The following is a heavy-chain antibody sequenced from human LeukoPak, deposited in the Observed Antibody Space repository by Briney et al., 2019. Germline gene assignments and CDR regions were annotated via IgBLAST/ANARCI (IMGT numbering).Heavy chain of an antibody. J-gene: IGHJ4*02. V-gene: IGHV1-2*02. CDR1: GYTFTSDY. Sequence: ASVKVSCKASGYTFTSDYMHWVRQAPGQGLEWMGWINPNSGGTNYAQKFQGRVTMTRDTSISTAYMELSRLRSDDTAVYYCAREGSSSSSGDFDYWGQGTLVTVSS. D-gene: IGHD6-6*01. CDR3: AREGSSSSSGDFDY. CDR2: INPNSGGT.